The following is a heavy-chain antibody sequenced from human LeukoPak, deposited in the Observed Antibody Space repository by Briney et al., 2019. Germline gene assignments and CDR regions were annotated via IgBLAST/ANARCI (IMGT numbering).Heavy chain of an antibody. CDR3: AKDWKEK. CDR2: ISYDGSNK. V-gene: IGHV3-30*18. Sequence: GGSLRLSCAASGFTFSSYGMHWVRQAPGKGLEWVAVISYDGSNKYYADSVKGRFTISRGNSKNTLYLQMNSLRAEDTAVYYCAKDWKEKWGQGTLVTVSS. CDR1: GFTFSSYG. J-gene: IGHJ4*02. D-gene: IGHD1-1*01.